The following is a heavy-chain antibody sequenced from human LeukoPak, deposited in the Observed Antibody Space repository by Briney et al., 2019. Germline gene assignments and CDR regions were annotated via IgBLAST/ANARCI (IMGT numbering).Heavy chain of an antibody. D-gene: IGHD2-2*01. V-gene: IGHV4-59*01. CDR1: GGSISSYY. CDR2: IYYSGST. Sequence: SETLSLTCTVSGGSISSYYWSWIRQPPGKGLEWIGYIYYSGSTNYNPSLKSRVTISVDTSKNQFSLKLGSVTAADTAVYYCARDSRYCSSTSCYYYYYYGMDVWGQGTTATVSS. J-gene: IGHJ6*02. CDR3: ARDSRYCSSTSCYYYYYYGMDV.